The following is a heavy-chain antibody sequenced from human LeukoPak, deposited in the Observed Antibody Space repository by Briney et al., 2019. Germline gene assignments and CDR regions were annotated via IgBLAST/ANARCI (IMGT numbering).Heavy chain of an antibody. D-gene: IGHD3-22*01. CDR1: GSTFSSYA. V-gene: IGHV3-23*01. J-gene: IGHJ4*02. CDR2: ISGSGGST. CDR3: AKSRRYYDSSGYIFDY. Sequence: GGSLRLSCAASGSTFSSYAVSWVRQAPGKGLKWVSAISGSGGSTYYADSVKGRFTISRDNSKNTLYLQMNSLRAEDTAVYYCAKSRRYYDSSGYIFDYWGQGTLVTVSS.